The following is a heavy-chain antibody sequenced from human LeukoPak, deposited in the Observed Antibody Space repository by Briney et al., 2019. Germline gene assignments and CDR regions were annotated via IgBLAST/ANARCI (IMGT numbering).Heavy chain of an antibody. CDR3: ASGFAAAGFYDAFDI. Sequence: SETLSLTCTVSGGSISSGSYYWSWIRQPAGKGLEWIGRIYTSGSTNYNPSLKSRVTISVDTSKNQFSLKLSSVTAADTAVYYCASGFAAAGFYDAFDIWGQGTMVTVSS. D-gene: IGHD6-13*01. V-gene: IGHV4-61*02. J-gene: IGHJ3*02. CDR2: IYTSGST. CDR1: GGSISSGSYY.